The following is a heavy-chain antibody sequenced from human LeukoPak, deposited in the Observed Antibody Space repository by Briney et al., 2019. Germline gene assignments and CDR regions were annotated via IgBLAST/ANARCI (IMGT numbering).Heavy chain of an antibody. CDR3: AKAAGYSSSWYYFDY. CDR2: ISGSGGST. V-gene: IGHV3-23*01. Sequence: PGGSLRLSCAASGFTFSSYAMSWVRQAPGKGLEWVSAISGSGGSTYYADSVKGRFTISRDNSKNTLYLQMNSLRAEDTALYYCAKAAGYSSSWYYFDYWGQGTLVTVSS. D-gene: IGHD6-13*01. CDR1: GFTFSSYA. J-gene: IGHJ4*02.